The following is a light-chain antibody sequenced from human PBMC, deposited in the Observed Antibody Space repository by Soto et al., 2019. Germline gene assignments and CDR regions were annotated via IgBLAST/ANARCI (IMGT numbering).Light chain of an antibody. CDR3: QQYNSYPIT. J-gene: IGKJ5*01. CDR2: DAS. CDR1: QNINNW. Sequence: DIQMTQSPSTLSASIGDRVTITCRASQNINNWIAWYQQKPGKAPKFLIYDASTLESGVPSRFSGSGSGTEFTLTISSLQPEDFATYYCQQYNSYPITFGQGTRLENK. V-gene: IGKV1-5*01.